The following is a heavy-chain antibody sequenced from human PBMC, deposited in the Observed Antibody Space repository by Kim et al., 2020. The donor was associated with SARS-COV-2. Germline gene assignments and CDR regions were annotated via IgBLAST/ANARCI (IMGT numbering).Heavy chain of an antibody. Sequence: GGSLRLSCAASGFTFSNYGMHWVRQAPGKGLEWVAVIWYDGSNKNYADSVKGRFTISRDNSKNTLYLQMNSLRAEDTAVYYCAKAPADGDYYYWGQGTLVTVSS. D-gene: IGHD4-17*01. J-gene: IGHJ4*02. V-gene: IGHV3-33*06. CDR2: IWYDGSNK. CDR1: GFTFSNYG. CDR3: AKAPADGDYYY.